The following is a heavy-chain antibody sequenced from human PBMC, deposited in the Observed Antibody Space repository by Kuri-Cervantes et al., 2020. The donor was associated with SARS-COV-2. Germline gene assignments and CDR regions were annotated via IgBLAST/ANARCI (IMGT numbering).Heavy chain of an antibody. CDR1: GGSVSSGSYY. V-gene: IGHV4-61*01. CDR3: ARELGGYYYDSSGYYHYYYYGMDV. Sequence: GSLRLSCTVSGGSVSSGSYYWSWIRQPPGKGLEWIGYIYYSGSTNYNPSLKSRVTISVDTSKNQFPLKLSSVTAADTALYYCARELGGYYYDSSGYYHYYYYGMDVWGQGPTVTVSS. J-gene: IGHJ6*02. CDR2: IYYSGST. D-gene: IGHD3-22*01.